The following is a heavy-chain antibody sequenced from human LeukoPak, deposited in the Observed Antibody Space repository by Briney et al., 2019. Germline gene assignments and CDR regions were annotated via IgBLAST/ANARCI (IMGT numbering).Heavy chain of an antibody. Sequence: AASVTVSCKASGYTFISYGISWVRQAPGQGLEWMGWISAYNGNTNYAQKLQGRVTMTTDTSTSTAYMELRSLRSDDTAVYYCAACSGGSCSEWFDPWGQGTLVTVSS. V-gene: IGHV1-18*01. CDR1: GYTFISYG. CDR3: AACSGGSCSEWFDP. CDR2: ISAYNGNT. J-gene: IGHJ5*02. D-gene: IGHD2-15*01.